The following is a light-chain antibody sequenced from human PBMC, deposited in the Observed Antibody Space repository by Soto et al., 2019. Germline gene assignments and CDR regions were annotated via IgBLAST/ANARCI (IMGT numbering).Light chain of an antibody. V-gene: IGKV3-20*01. CDR2: GAT. CDR3: QQYGSPGT. CDR1: QSVSNNY. J-gene: IGKJ1*01. Sequence: EIVLTQSPGTLSLSPGERATLSCRASQSVSNNYLSWYQQTPGQAPRLLIYGATNQATGIPDRCSGSGSGTDFTLTSSRQEPEDFAVYYCQQYGSPGTFGQGTKVDIK.